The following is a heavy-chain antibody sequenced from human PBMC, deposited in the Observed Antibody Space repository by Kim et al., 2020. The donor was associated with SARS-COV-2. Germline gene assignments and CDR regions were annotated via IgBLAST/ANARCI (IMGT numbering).Heavy chain of an antibody. D-gene: IGHD5-18*01. CDR3: ARSAMVHYYYYGMDV. J-gene: IGHJ6*02. Sequence: RKFQGSVTITGDTSASTAYMELSSLRSEDTAVYYCARSAMVHYYYYGMDVWGQGTTVTVSS. V-gene: IGHV1-3*01.